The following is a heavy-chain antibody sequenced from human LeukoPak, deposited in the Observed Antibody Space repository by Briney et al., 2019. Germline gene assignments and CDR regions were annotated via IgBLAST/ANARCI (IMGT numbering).Heavy chain of an antibody. Sequence: GSLRLSCAASGFKFNRYGMYWVRQAPGKGLEWVANIKQDGSEKYYVDSVKGRFTISRDNAKNSLYLQMNSLRAEDTAVYYCARDLGDYYGSDWGQGTLVTVSS. CDR1: GFKFNRYG. J-gene: IGHJ4*02. V-gene: IGHV3-7*01. CDR3: ARDLGDYYGSD. CDR2: IKQDGSEK. D-gene: IGHD3-10*01.